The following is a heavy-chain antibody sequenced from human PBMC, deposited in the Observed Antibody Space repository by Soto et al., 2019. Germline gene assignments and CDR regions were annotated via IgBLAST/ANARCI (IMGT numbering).Heavy chain of an antibody. D-gene: IGHD3-3*01. Sequence: EVQLVESGGGLVQPGGSLRLSCAGSGFTFSSYSMNWVRQAPGKGLERVSYINSGSSTIYYADSVKGRFTISRDNAKNSLYLQMNSLRAEDTAIYYCVRGRVVTTPGPNFDYWGQGTLVTVSS. CDR2: INSGSSTI. V-gene: IGHV3-48*01. J-gene: IGHJ4*02. CDR3: VRGRVVTTPGPNFDY. CDR1: GFTFSSYS.